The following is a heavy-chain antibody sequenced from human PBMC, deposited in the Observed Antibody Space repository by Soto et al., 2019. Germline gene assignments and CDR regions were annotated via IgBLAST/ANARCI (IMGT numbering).Heavy chain of an antibody. D-gene: IGHD6-13*01. J-gene: IGHJ5*02. CDR3: ANHASSWYAALDL. Sequence: SVKVSCKPSGGTFPGYTISWLRQAPGQGLEWMGRIVPSLDITTFAQKFQGRLTITADKSRSTAYMELSSLTSEDTAVYYCANHASSWYAALDLWGRGTLVTVSS. V-gene: IGHV1-69*02. CDR1: GGTFPGYT. CDR2: IVPSLDIT.